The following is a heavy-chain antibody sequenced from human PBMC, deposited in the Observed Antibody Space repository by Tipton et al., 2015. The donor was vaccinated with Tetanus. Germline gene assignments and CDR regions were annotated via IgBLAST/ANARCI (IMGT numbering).Heavy chain of an antibody. CDR3: TRANHEFPKKGPFDS. J-gene: IGHJ4*02. D-gene: IGHD3-10*01. CDR2: IYYSGTT. CDR1: GGSIISADHY. V-gene: IGHV4-30-4*01. Sequence: TLSLTCTVSGGSIISADHYWSWIRQPPGKGLEWIGYIYYSGTTYYSPSLKSRVTISVDTSNNHFSLKLSSVTAADTAVYYCTRANHEFPKKGPFDSWGQGTLVIVS.